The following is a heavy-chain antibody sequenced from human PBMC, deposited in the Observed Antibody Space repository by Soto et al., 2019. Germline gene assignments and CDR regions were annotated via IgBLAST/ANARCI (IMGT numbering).Heavy chain of an antibody. J-gene: IGHJ3*02. V-gene: IGHV1-18*01. CDR1: GYTFTSYG. Sequence: QVQLVQSGAEVKKPGASVKVSCKASGYTFTSYGISWVRQAPGQGLEWMGWISAYNGNTNYAQKLQGRVTMTTDTSTSTAYMELRSLRSDDTDVYYCARSVCSGGSCYWGLDDEDDAFDIWGQGTMVTVSS. CDR3: ARSVCSGGSCYWGLDDEDDAFDI. D-gene: IGHD2-15*01. CDR2: ISAYNGNT.